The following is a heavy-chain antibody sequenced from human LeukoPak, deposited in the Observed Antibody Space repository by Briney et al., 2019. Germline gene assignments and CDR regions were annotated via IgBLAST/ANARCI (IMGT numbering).Heavy chain of an antibody. D-gene: IGHD1-1*01. CDR3: AKNPRMEGWIYFDS. J-gene: IGHJ4*02. V-gene: IGHV3-23*01. CDR2: ISGSGGRI. Sequence: GGSLRLSCAASGFTFSSYSMSWVRQAPGKGLEWVSSISGSGGRIDYADSVKGRFTISRDNTKKTLSLQMNSLTAEDTAVYYCAKNPRMEGWIYFDSWGQGILVTVSS. CDR1: GFTFSSYS.